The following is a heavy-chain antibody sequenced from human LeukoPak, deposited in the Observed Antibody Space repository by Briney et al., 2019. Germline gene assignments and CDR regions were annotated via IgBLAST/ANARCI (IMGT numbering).Heavy chain of an antibody. Sequence: ARSLRLSCAASGSTLSSYWMHWVSHAPGRGLVWVSRINSDGSRTSYADSVKGRFTISRDNAKNTLYLQMNSLRAEDTAVYYCARETAAAGPMYYYYYYMDVWGKGTTVTVSS. CDR2: INSDGSRT. V-gene: IGHV3-74*01. D-gene: IGHD6-13*01. J-gene: IGHJ6*03. CDR1: GSTLSSYW. CDR3: ARETAAAGPMYYYYYYMDV.